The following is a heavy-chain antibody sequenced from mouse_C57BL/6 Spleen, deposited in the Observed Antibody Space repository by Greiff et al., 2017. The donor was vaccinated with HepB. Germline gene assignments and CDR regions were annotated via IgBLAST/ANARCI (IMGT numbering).Heavy chain of an antibody. D-gene: IGHD4-1*01. CDR1: GYTFTDYN. CDR3: ARDWAYYFDY. CDR2: INPNNGGT. J-gene: IGHJ2*01. V-gene: IGHV1-22*01. Sequence: VQLKESGPELVKPGASVKMSCKASGYTFTDYNMHWVKQSHGKSLEWIGYINPNNGGTSYNQKFKGKATLTVNKSSSTAYMELRSLTSEDSAVYYCARDWAYYFDYWGQGTTLTVSS.